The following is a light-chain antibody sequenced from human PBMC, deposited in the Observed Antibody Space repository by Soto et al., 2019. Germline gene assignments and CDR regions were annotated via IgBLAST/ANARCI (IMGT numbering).Light chain of an antibody. CDR3: QQYNNWPYT. J-gene: IGKJ2*01. CDR2: GAS. V-gene: IGKV3-15*01. CDR1: QSISNN. Sequence: EIVMTQSPDTLSVSPGESATLSCRARQSISNNLAWYQQKPGQAPRLLLYGASTRTTGIPARSSGSGSGTEFTLTISSLQSEDFAVYYCQQYNNWPYTFAQGTKLEI.